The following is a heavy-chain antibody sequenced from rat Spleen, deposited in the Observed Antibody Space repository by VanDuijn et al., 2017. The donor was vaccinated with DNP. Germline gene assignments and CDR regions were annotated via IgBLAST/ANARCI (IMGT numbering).Heavy chain of an antibody. Sequence: EVQLVESGGGLVQPGRSLKLSCAASGFTFSDYYMAWVRQAPTKGLEWVSYITYDGGNTYYRDSVKGRFTISRDNAKSTLYLQMDSLRSEDTATYYCARRTRGSPFDYWGQGVMVTVSS. D-gene: IGHD5-1*01. CDR3: ARRTRGSPFDY. CDR1: GFTFSDYY. CDR2: ITYDGGNT. V-gene: IGHV5-25*01. J-gene: IGHJ2*01.